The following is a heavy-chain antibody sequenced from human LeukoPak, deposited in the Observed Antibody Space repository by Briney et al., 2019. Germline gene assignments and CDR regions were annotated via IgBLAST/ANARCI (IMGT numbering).Heavy chain of an antibody. Sequence: GGSLRLSCAASGFTFSPVWMSWVRQAPGKGLEWVAFIRYDGSNKYYADSVKGRLTISRDNSKNTLYLQMNSLRAEDTAVYYCAKDQDIVVVVAATPIDYWGQGTLVTVSS. CDR2: IRYDGSNK. V-gene: IGHV3-30*02. D-gene: IGHD2-15*01. CDR3: AKDQDIVVVVAATPIDY. CDR1: GFTFSPVW. J-gene: IGHJ4*02.